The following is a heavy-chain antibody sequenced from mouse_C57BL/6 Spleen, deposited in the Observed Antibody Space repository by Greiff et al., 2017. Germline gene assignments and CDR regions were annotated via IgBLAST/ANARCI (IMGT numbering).Heavy chain of an antibody. V-gene: IGHV1-19*01. Sequence: EVQLQQSGPVLVKPGASVKMSCKASGYTFTDYYMNWVKQSHGQSLEWIGVINPYNGGTSSNQKFKGKATLTVDKSSSTAYMELNSLTSEDAAVYYCARTATVDYYYAMDYWGQGTSVTVSS. CDR3: ARTATVDYYYAMDY. J-gene: IGHJ4*01. CDR1: GYTFTDYY. D-gene: IGHD1-1*01. CDR2: INPYNGGT.